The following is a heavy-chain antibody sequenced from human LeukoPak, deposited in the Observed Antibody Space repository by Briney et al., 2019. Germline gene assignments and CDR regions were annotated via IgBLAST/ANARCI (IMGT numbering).Heavy chain of an antibody. V-gene: IGHV3-33*01. CDR3: ARDLARFDY. J-gene: IGHJ4*02. CDR1: GFTFSSYG. Sequence: PGRSLRLSCAASGFTFSSYGMHWVRQAPGKGLEWVAVIWYDGSNKYYADSVKGRFTISRDNSKNTLYLQMNSLRAEDTAAYYCARDLARFDYWGQGTLVTVSS. CDR2: IWYDGSNK.